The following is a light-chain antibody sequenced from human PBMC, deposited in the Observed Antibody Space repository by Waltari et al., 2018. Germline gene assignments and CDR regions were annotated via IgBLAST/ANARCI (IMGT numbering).Light chain of an antibody. CDR2: DVS. Sequence: QSALTQPASVSGSPGQSITISCTGTSSDVGGYIYVSWYQQHPGKAPQLIIYDVSNRPSGVSNRVSASKSGNTASLTITGLQAEDEADYYCSSYTSSITLVVGTGTRVTVL. J-gene: IGLJ1*01. CDR3: SSYTSSITLV. CDR1: SSDVGGYIY. V-gene: IGLV2-14*03.